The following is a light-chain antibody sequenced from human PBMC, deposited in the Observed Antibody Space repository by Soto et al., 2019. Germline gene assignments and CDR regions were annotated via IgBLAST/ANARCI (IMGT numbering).Light chain of an antibody. V-gene: IGLV2-14*01. CDR3: SSYTSSSYV. Sequence: QSALTQPASVSGSPGQSITISCTGTISDVGGYNYGSWYQQHPGKAPKLMIYEVSNRPSGASNRFSGSKSGNTASLTISGLQAEEEADYYCSSYTSSSYVVGTGTKLTVL. CDR2: EVS. J-gene: IGLJ1*01. CDR1: ISDVGGYNY.